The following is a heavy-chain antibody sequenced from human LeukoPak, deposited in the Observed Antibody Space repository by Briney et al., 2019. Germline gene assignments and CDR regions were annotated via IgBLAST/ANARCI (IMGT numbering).Heavy chain of an antibody. D-gene: IGHD5-18*01. CDR3: AMTKDTDFDY. CDR1: GFTFSSCG. V-gene: IGHV3-30*03. CDR2: ISYDGSNK. Sequence: GGSLRLSCAASGFTFSSCGMHWVRQAPGKGLEWVAVISYDGSNKYYADSVKGRFTISRDNSKNTLYLQVNSLRAEDTAVYYCAMTKDTDFDYWGQGTLVTVSS. J-gene: IGHJ4*02.